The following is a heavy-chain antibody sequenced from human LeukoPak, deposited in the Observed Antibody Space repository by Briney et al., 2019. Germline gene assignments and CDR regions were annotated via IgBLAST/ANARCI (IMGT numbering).Heavy chain of an antibody. D-gene: IGHD1-1*01. V-gene: IGHV4-34*01. Sequence: SETLSLTCAVYGGSFSTYYWSWIRQSPGKGLEWIAEINHRGDTNYNPSVKSRVTISVDTSKNQFSPKVTSLTAADTAVYYCARGPTISETGYFDYWGQGTLVTVSS. CDR3: ARGPTISETGYFDY. J-gene: IGHJ4*03. CDR1: GGSFSTYY. CDR2: INHRGDT.